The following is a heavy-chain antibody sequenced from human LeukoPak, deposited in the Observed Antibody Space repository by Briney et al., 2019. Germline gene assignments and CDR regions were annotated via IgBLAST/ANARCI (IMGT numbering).Heavy chain of an antibody. D-gene: IGHD3-22*01. J-gene: IGHJ4*02. Sequence: SETLSLTCTVSGGSISSYHWSCFRQPPGKGLEWIGYIYYSGSTSYNPSLKSRVTMSVDTSKNQFSLKVSSVTAADTAVYYCARDQDYDSSGYYAPFDYWGQGTLVTVSS. CDR1: GGSISSYH. V-gene: IGHV4-59*01. CDR2: IYYSGST. CDR3: ARDQDYDSSGYYAPFDY.